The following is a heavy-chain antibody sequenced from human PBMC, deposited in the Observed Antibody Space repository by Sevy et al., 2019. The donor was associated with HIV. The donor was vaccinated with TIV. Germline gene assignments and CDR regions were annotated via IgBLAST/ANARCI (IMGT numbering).Heavy chain of an antibody. V-gene: IGHV1-2*02. CDR1: GYTFTGYY. D-gene: IGHD6-13*01. CDR2: INPNSGGT. CDR3: ARNGVRAAAGRVGWFDP. J-gene: IGHJ5*02. Sequence: ASVKVSCKASGYTFTGYYMHWVRQAPGQGLEWMGWINPNSGGTNYAQTFQGRVTMTRDTSISTAYMELSRLRSDDTAVYYCARNGVRAAAGRVGWFDPWGQGTLVTVSS.